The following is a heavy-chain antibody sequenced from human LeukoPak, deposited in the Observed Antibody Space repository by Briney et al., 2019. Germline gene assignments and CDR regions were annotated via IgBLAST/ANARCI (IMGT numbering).Heavy chain of an antibody. V-gene: IGHV3-21*01. CDR1: GFTFSSYS. D-gene: IGHD3-3*01. CDR3: AAELVLRFLEWLTF. Sequence: GGSLRLSCAASGFTFSSYSMNWVRQAPGKGLEWVSSISSSSSYIYYADSVKGRFTISRDNAKNSLYLQMNSLRAEDTAVYYCAAELVLRFLEWLTFWGQGTLVTVSS. J-gene: IGHJ4*02. CDR2: ISSSSSYI.